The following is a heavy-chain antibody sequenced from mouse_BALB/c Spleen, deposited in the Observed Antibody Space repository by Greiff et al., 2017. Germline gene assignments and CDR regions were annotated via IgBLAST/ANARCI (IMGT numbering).Heavy chain of an antibody. J-gene: IGHJ4*01. CDR1: GYAFSSSW. CDR2: IYPGDGDT. V-gene: IGHV1-82*01. D-gene: IGHD1-1*01. CDR3: ARGDSSYDYAMDY. Sequence: QVQLQQSGPELVKPGASVKISCKASGYAFSSSWMNWVKQRPGQGLEWIGRIYPGDGDTNYNGKFKGKATLTADKSSSTAYMQLSSLTSVDSAVYFCARGDSSYDYAMDYWGQGTSVTVSS.